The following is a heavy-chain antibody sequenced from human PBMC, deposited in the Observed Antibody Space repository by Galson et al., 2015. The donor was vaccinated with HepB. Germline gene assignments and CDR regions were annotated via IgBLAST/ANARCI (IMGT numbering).Heavy chain of an antibody. CDR2: ISGSGGST. V-gene: IGHV3-23*01. CDR3: ARGEGAGIIVVVPAAIWFDY. J-gene: IGHJ4*02. CDR1: GFTFGSYA. D-gene: IGHD2-2*01. Sequence: SLRLSCAASGFTFGSYAMSWVRQAPGKGLEWVSAISGSGGSTYYADSVKGRFTISRDNSKNTLYLQMNSLRAEDTAVYYCARGEGAGIIVVVPAAIWFDYWGQGTLVTVSS.